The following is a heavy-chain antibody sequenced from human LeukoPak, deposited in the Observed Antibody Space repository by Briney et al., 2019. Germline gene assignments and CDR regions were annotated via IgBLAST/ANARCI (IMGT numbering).Heavy chain of an antibody. CDR1: GFTFSSYS. J-gene: IGHJ4*02. V-gene: IGHV3-21*01. CDR3: ARDGPITYYYGSGPFDY. CDR2: ISSSSSYI. D-gene: IGHD3-10*01. Sequence: GGSLRLSCAASGFTFSSYSMNWVRQAPGKGLEWVSSISSSSSYIHYADSVKGRFTISRDNAKNSLYLQMNSLRAEDTAVYYCARDGPITYYYGSGPFDYWGQGTLVTVSS.